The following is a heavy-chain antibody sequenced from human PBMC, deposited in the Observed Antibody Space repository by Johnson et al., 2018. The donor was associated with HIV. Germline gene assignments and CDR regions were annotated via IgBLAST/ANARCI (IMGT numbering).Heavy chain of an antibody. CDR1: GFTFSSYG. D-gene: IGHD6-6*01. V-gene: IGHV3-30*03. J-gene: IGHJ3*02. CDR3: ARGGGYSIAAPSDAFDI. Sequence: QVQLVESGGGVVQPGRSLRLSCAASGFTFSSYGMHWVRQASGKGLEWVAVISYDGSNKYYADSVKGRFTISRDNSKNTLYLQMNSLRAEDTAVYYCARGGGYSIAAPSDAFDIWGQGTMVTVSS. CDR2: ISYDGSNK.